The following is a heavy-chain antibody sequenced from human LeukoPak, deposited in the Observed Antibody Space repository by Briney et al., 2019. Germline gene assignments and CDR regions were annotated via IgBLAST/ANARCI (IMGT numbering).Heavy chain of an antibody. CDR1: Y. J-gene: IGHJ6*02. CDR3: ASTNADYYYDS. Sequence: YRSWIRQPPGKGLEWIGEINHSGSTNYNPSLKSRVTISVDTSKNQFSLKLSSVTAADTAVYYCASTNADYYYDSWGQGTTVTVSS. V-gene: IGHV4-34*01. CDR2: INHSGST. D-gene: IGHD3-22*01.